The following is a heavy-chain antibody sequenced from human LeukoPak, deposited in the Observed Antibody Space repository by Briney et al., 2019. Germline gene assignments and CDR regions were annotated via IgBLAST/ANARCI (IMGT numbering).Heavy chain of an antibody. CDR2: ISYDGSNK. J-gene: IGHJ1*01. CDR1: GFTFSSYG. V-gene: IGHV3-30*18. Sequence: PGRSLRLSCAASGFTFSSYGMHWVRQAPGKGLEWVAVISYDGSNKYYADSVKGRFTISRGNSKNTLYLQMNSLRAEDTAVYYCAKDGQWLVLEAEYFQHWGQGTLVTVSS. CDR3: AKDGQWLVLEAEYFQH. D-gene: IGHD6-19*01.